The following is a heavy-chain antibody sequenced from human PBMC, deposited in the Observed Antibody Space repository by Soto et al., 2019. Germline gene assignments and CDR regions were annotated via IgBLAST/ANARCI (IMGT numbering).Heavy chain of an antibody. J-gene: IGHJ5*02. CDR1: GGSISSYY. V-gene: IGHV4-59*01. CDR3: ARVCLPYYDFWSGYLGYWFDP. CDR2: IYYSGST. Sequence: SETLSLTCTVSGGSISSYYWSWIRQPPGKGLGWIGYIYYSGSTNYNPSLKTRVTISVDTSKNQFSLKLSSVTAADTAVYYCARVCLPYYDFWSGYLGYWFDPWGQGTLVTVSS. D-gene: IGHD3-3*01.